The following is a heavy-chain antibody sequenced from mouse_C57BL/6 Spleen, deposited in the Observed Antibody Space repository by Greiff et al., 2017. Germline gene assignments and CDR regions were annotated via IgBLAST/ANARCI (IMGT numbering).Heavy chain of an antibody. J-gene: IGHJ3*01. V-gene: IGHV1-64*01. Sequence: QVQLKQPGAELVKPGASVKLSCKASGYTFTSYWMHWVKQRPGQGLEWIGMIHPNSGSTNYNEKFKSKATLTVDKSSSTAYMQLSSLTSEDSAVYYCARLGDYDGAYWGQGTLVTVSA. D-gene: IGHD2-4*01. CDR1: GYTFTSYW. CDR2: IHPNSGST. CDR3: ARLGDYDGAY.